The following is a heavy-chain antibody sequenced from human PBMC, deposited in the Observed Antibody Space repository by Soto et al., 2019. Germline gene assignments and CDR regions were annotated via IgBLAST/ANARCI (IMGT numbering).Heavy chain of an antibody. J-gene: IGHJ5*02. CDR1: GGSIGSSGYY. CDR2: IYYSGNT. CDR3: ARYSYDSGGPRFDP. D-gene: IGHD3-22*01. Sequence: PSETLSLTCTVSGGSIGSSGYYWGWIRQPPGKGLEWIGSIYYSGNTYYNPSLKSRVTISVDTSKNHFSLKLSSVTAADTAVYYCARYSYDSGGPRFDPWGQGTLVTVSS. V-gene: IGHV4-39*02.